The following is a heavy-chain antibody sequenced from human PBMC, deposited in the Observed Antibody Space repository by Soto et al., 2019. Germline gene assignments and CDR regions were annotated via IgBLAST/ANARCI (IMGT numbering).Heavy chain of an antibody. Sequence: EVQLLESGGGLVQPGGSLRLSCAASGFTFSSYALSWVRLAPGKGLEWVSAISGSGAGTYYADSVKGRFTISRDNSKNTLYLQMNSLRAEDTAVYYCANSIAAAGIGMDYWGQGTLVTVSS. CDR3: ANSIAAAGIGMDY. CDR2: ISGSGAGT. V-gene: IGHV3-23*01. J-gene: IGHJ4*02. D-gene: IGHD6-13*01. CDR1: GFTFSSYA.